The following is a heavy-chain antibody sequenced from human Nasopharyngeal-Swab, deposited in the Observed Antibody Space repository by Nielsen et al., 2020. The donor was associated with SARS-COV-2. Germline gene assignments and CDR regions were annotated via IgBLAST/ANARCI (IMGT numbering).Heavy chain of an antibody. CDR3: ARSVGSFYGQGAFDI. Sequence: GGSLRLSCTTSGFTFDDYAMSWFRLAPGKGMEWVGFIRSKTYGGAPEYAASVKGRFTISRDGAESIAYLQMNRLETEDTGVYYSARSVGSFYGQGAFDIWGKGTMGTVSS. CDR1: GFTFDDYA. V-gene: IGHV3-49*01. J-gene: IGHJ3*02. CDR2: IRSKTYGGAP. D-gene: IGHD1-26*01.